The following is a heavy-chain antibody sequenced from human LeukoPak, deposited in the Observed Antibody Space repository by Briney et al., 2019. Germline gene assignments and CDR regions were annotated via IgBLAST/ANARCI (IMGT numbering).Heavy chain of an antibody. CDR2: ISAYNGNT. Sequence: ASVKVSCKASGYTFTSYGISWVRQAPGQGLEWMGWISAYNGNTNYAQKLQGRVTMTTDTSTSTAYMELRSLRSDDTAVYYCARDLRRYFDRLLYFDYWGQGTLVTVSS. V-gene: IGHV1-18*01. J-gene: IGHJ4*02. CDR1: GYTFTSYG. CDR3: ARDLRRYFDRLLYFDY. D-gene: IGHD3-9*01.